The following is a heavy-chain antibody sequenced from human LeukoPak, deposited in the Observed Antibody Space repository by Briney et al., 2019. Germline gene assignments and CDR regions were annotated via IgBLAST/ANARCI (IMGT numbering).Heavy chain of an antibody. CDR2: IYHSGST. V-gene: IGHV4-38-2*02. Sequence: SETLSLTCTVSGYSISSGYYWGWIRQPPGEGLEWIGSIYHSGSTYYNPSLKSRVTISVDTSKNQFSLQLSSVTAADTAVYYCARGSYYDSSGYYSIGVVDYWGQGTLVTVSS. D-gene: IGHD3-22*01. CDR1: GYSISSGYY. J-gene: IGHJ4*02. CDR3: ARGSYYDSSGYYSIGVVDY.